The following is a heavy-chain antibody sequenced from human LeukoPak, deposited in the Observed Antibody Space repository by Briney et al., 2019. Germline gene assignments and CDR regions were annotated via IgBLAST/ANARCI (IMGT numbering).Heavy chain of an antibody. J-gene: IGHJ6*02. CDR2: IYPGDSDT. Sequence: GESLKISCKGSGYSFTSYWIGWVRQMPGKGLEWMGIIYPGDSDTRYSPSFQGQVTISADKSISTAYLQRSSLKASDTAMYYCARQSPGRTVEHYGMDVWGQGTTVTVSS. CDR3: ARQSPGRTVEHYGMDV. D-gene: IGHD4-23*01. V-gene: IGHV5-51*01. CDR1: GYSFTSYW.